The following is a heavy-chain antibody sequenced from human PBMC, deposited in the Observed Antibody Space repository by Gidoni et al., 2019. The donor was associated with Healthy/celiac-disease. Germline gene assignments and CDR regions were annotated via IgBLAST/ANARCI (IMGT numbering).Heavy chain of an antibody. CDR1: GSTFTGYY. CDR2: INPNSGGK. CDR3: ARRGYSGYVVYFDY. V-gene: IGHV1-2*02. D-gene: IGHD5-12*01. Sequence: QLQLVQSGAEVKKPGASVNVSCKASGSTFTGYYMHWVRQAPGQGLEWMGWINPNSGGKNYAQKFQGRVTMTRDTSISKDYMELSRLRSNDTAVYYCARRGYSGYVVYFDYWGQGTLVTVSS. J-gene: IGHJ4*02.